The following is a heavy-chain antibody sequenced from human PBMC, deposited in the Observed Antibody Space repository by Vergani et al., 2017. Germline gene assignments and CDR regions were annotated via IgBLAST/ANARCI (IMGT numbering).Heavy chain of an antibody. CDR2: ISGSGGST. CDR3: AKGPAAKNIGGMDV. CDR1: GFTFSSYA. V-gene: IGHV3-23*01. J-gene: IGHJ6*02. D-gene: IGHD2/OR15-2a*01. Sequence: EVQLLESGGGLVQPGGSLRLSCAASGFTFSSYAMSWVRQAPGKGLEWVSAISGSGGSTYYADSVKGRFTISRDNSKNTLYIQMNSLRVEDTAVYYCAKGPAAKNIGGMDVWGQGTTVTVSS.